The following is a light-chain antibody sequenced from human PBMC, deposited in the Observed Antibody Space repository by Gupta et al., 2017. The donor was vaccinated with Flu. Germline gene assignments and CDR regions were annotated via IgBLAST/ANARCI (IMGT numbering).Light chain of an antibody. CDR3: ASWDNSLNGGV. CDR1: DANIGNNT. CDR2: SDI. J-gene: IGLJ3*02. V-gene: IGLV1-44*01. Sequence: SDANIGNNTVNWYQQLPGTTPKHLIFSDIHRPSGVPSRCSGSKSDTSASLAIIWLQSEDEADYYCASWDNSLNGGVFGRGTKLTVL.